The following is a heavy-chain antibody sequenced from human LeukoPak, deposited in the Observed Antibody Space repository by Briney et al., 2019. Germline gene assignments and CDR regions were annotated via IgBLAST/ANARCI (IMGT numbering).Heavy chain of an antibody. CDR3: ARVTGYASSSRYSYIDY. Sequence: PSETLSLTCTVSGGSISTYYWSWIRQPPGKGLEGIGCIYDTGSTNYNPSLKSRVTISVDTSKSQFSLKLRSVTAADTAVYYCARVTGYASSSRYSYIDYWGQGALVTVSS. V-gene: IGHV4-59*08. CDR2: IYDTGST. CDR1: GGSISTYY. D-gene: IGHD6-13*01. J-gene: IGHJ4*02.